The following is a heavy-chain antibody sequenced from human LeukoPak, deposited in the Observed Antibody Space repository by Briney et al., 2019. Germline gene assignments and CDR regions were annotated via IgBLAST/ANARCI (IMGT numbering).Heavy chain of an antibody. CDR1: GGSISSTRYY. J-gene: IGHJ3*02. D-gene: IGHD3-10*01. CDR3: ARSDGYGLVGI. Sequence: PSETLSLTCTVSGGSISSTRYYWGWIRQPPGKGLEWIGSIYYSGSTYYNPSLKSRVTISVDTPKNHFSLTLSSVTAADTAVYYCARSDGYGLVGIWGQGTMVTVSS. CDR2: IYYSGST. V-gene: IGHV4-39*07.